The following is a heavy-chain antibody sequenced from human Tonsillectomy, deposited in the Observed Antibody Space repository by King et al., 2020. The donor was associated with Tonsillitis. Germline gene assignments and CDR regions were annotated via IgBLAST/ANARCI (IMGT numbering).Heavy chain of an antibody. CDR3: ARGRPWSRGSRYGGAWFDP. CDR1: GYTFTSYY. D-gene: IGHD6-13*01. J-gene: IGHJ5*02. V-gene: IGHV1-46*01. Sequence: VQLVESGAEVKKPGASVKVSCKASGYTFTSYYMHWVRQAPGQGLEWMGMINPSGGTTSYAQKFQGRVTMTRDTSTNTVYMELSSLRSEDTAVYYCARGRPWSRGSRYGGAWFDPWGQGTLVTVCS. CDR2: INPSGGTT.